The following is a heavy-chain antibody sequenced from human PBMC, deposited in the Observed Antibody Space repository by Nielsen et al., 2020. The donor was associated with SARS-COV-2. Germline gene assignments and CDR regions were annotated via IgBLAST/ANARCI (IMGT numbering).Heavy chain of an antibody. CDR3: ARAPYNWNYSALDI. CDR1: GGSFSGYY. J-gene: IGHJ3*02. CDR2: INHSGST. Sequence: SETLSLTCAVYGGSFSGYYWSWIRQPPGKGLEWIGEINHSGSTNYNPSLKSRVTISVDTSKNQFSLKLSSVTAADTAVYYCARAPYNWNYSALDIWGQGTMVTVSS. D-gene: IGHD1-7*01. V-gene: IGHV4-34*01.